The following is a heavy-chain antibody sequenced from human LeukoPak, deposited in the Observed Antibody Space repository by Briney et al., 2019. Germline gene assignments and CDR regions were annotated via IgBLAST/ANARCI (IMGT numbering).Heavy chain of an antibody. CDR3: ARTRIWFGDEYMDV. Sequence: SSETLSLTCTVSGGSITSRSNYWGWIRQPPGTGLEWIGSINYSGSTYYNPSLKSRVTISVDTSKNQFSLKLISVTAADTAVYYCARTRIWFGDEYMDVWGKGTTVTISS. V-gene: IGHV4-39*07. CDR2: INYSGST. J-gene: IGHJ6*03. D-gene: IGHD3-10*01. CDR1: GGSITSRSNY.